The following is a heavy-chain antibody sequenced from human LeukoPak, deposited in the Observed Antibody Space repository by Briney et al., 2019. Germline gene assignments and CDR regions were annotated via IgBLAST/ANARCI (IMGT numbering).Heavy chain of an antibody. CDR2: INTNTGNP. CDR1: GYTFTDYE. CDR3: ARGTHNYIY. D-gene: IGHD5-24*01. Sequence: ASVKVSCKASGYTFTDYEIHWVRQAPGQGLEEMGWINTNTGNPTSAQDFTRRFVFSLDRSVSTAYLQISSLKAEDTAVYYCARGTHNYIYWGQGTLDTVST. J-gene: IGHJ4*02. V-gene: IGHV7-4-1*02.